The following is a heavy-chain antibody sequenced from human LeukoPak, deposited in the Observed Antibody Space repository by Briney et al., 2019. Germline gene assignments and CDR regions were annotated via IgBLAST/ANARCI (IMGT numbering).Heavy chain of an antibody. D-gene: IGHD2-15*01. CDR2: INPNSGGT. J-gene: IGHJ4*02. CDR1: GYTFTDNY. V-gene: IGHV1-2*02. Sequence: ASVKVSCKASGYTFTDNYMHWVRQAPGQGLECMGWINPNSGGTNYAQKFRGRVTMTRDTSTSTAYMELSRLTFDDTAIYYCARERCSGGSCYATVDYWGQGTLVTVSS. CDR3: ARERCSGGSCYATVDY.